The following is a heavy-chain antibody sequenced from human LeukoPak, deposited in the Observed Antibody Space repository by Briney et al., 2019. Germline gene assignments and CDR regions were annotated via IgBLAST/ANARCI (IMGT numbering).Heavy chain of an antibody. CDR3: AREPGGSYYDY. Sequence: SETLSLTCAVYGGSFSGYYWSWIRQPPGKGLEWIGYIYYSGSTNCNPSLKSRVTISVDTSKNQFSLKLSSVTAADTAVYYCAREPGGSYYDYWGQGTLVTVSS. J-gene: IGHJ4*02. V-gene: IGHV4-59*01. CDR2: IYYSGST. D-gene: IGHD1-26*01. CDR1: GGSFSGYY.